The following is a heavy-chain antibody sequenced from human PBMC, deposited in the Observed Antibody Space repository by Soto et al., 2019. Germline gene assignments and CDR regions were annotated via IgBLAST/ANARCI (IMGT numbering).Heavy chain of an antibody. Sequence: ASVKVSCKASGYTFTSYAMHWVRQAPGQRLEWMGWINAGNGNTKYSQKFQGRVTITRDTSASTAYMELSSLRSEDTAVYYCAREGVVGATNYYYMDVWGKGTTVTVSS. J-gene: IGHJ6*03. D-gene: IGHD1-26*01. CDR2: INAGNGNT. V-gene: IGHV1-3*01. CDR1: GYTFTSYA. CDR3: AREGVVGATNYYYMDV.